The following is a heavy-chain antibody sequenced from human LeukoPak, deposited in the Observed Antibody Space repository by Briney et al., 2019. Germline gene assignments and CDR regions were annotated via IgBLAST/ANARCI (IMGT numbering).Heavy chain of an antibody. D-gene: IGHD6-13*01. CDR3: ARYLIAAGGSGFDY. Sequence: PGGSLRLSCAASGFTFSSYSMNWVRQAPGKGLEWVSSISSSSSYIYYADPVKGRFTISRDNAKNSLYLQMNSLRAEDTAVYYCARYLIAAGGSGFDYWGQGTLVTVSS. J-gene: IGHJ4*02. CDR2: ISSSSSYI. V-gene: IGHV3-21*01. CDR1: GFTFSSYS.